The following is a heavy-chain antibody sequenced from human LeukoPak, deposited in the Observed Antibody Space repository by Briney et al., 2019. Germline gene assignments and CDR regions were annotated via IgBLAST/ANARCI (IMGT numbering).Heavy chain of an antibody. CDR1: GASISGQH. D-gene: IGHD2-8*01. J-gene: IGHJ4*02. CDR3: ARHLNGGTHPLDN. Sequence: SETLSLTCTVSGASISGQHWSWIRQAPGKGLEWIAWIHYDGRTNYNPSLKSRLSLSVDTSTNQFSLSLNSVTAADTAVYFCARHLNGGTHPLDNWGPGIRVIVSP. V-gene: IGHV4-59*08. CDR2: IHYDGRT.